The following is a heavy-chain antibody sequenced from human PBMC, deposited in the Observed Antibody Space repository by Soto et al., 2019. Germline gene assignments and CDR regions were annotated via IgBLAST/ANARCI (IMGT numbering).Heavy chain of an antibody. V-gene: IGHV2-5*01. D-gene: IGHD2-2*01. CDR3: ANAPPAGYQCDF. CDR2: IYWNDDK. CDR1: GFSLNTRGVG. J-gene: IGHJ4*02. Sequence: QITLRESGPTLVKPTQTLTLTCTFSGFSLNTRGVGVVWIRQPPGKALEWLALIYWNDDKRYSPSLKTRLTINRDTSKRQMGMTFTHLDPVDTATYYCANAPPAGYQCDFWGQGTLVTVSS.